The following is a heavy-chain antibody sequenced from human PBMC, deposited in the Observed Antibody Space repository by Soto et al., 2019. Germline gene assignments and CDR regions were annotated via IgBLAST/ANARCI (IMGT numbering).Heavy chain of an antibody. J-gene: IGHJ6*02. V-gene: IGHV5-10-1*01. D-gene: IGHD6-6*01. Sequence: PGESLKISCKGSGYSFTSYWISWVRQMPGKGLEWMGRIDPSDSYTNYSPSFQGHVTISADKSISTAYLQWSSLKASDTAMYYCARPGLSSSSPGYYYGMDVWGQGTTVTV. CDR2: IDPSDSYT. CDR1: GYSFTSYW. CDR3: ARPGLSSSSPGYYYGMDV.